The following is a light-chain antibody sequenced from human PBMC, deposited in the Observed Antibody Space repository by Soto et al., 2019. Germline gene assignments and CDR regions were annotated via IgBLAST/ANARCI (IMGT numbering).Light chain of an antibody. CDR2: GAS. V-gene: IGKV1-5*01. CDR1: QSSNTW. CDR3: LQNHNYPRT. J-gene: IGKJ1*01. Sequence: DIQMTQSPSTLSASVGDRVTITCRASQSSNTWLAWYQQKPGKAPKLLIYGASSLESGVPSRFSGSGSATEFTLTISSLQPDDFATYYCLQNHNYPRTFGQGTKVDIK.